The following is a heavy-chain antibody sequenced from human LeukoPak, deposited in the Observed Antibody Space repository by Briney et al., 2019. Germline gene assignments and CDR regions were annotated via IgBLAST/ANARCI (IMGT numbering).Heavy chain of an antibody. CDR1: GGTFSSYA. CDR2: IIPIFGTA. CDR3: ARVPSNYASSYYYYYYMDV. D-gene: IGHD4-11*01. V-gene: IGHV1-69*13. Sequence: VASVKVSCKASGGTFSSYAISWVRQAPGQGLEWMGGIIPIFGTANYAQKFQGRVTITADESTSTAYMELSSLRSEDTAVYYCARVPSNYASSYYYYYYMDVWGKGTTVTVSS. J-gene: IGHJ6*03.